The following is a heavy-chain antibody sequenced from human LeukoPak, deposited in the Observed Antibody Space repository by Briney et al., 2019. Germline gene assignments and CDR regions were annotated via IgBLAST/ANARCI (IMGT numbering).Heavy chain of an antibody. CDR1: GLTFRTYA. V-gene: IGHV3-23*01. CDR3: AKGGSYRSQPYFDY. Sequence: HPGGSLRLFCAASGLTFRTYAMSWVRQAPGKGLEWVSSISDSGGYTFYADSVKGRFTISRDNSKNTVYLQMNSLRAEDTAVYYCAKGGSYRSQPYFDYWGQGTPVTVSS. CDR2: ISDSGGYT. D-gene: IGHD3-16*02. J-gene: IGHJ4*02.